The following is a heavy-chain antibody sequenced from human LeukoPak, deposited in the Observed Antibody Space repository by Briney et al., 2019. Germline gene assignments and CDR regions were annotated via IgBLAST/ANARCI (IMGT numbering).Heavy chain of an antibody. CDR1: GGFVSSGSYY. CDR2: IYYSGST. Sequence: PSETLSLTCTVSGGFVSSGSYYWSWIRQPPGKGLEWIGYIYYSGSTNYNPSLKSRVTISLDTSKNQFSLKLSSVAAADTAVYYCARVGIANYFDYWGQGTLVTVSS. D-gene: IGHD2-21*01. J-gene: IGHJ4*02. V-gene: IGHV4-61*01. CDR3: ARVGIANYFDY.